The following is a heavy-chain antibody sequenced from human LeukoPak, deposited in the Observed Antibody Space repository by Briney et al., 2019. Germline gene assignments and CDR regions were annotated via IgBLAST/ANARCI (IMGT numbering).Heavy chain of an antibody. CDR3: AKAVGNYRYSGSYPFDFDY. D-gene: IGHD1-26*01. CDR2: ISANGGGT. J-gene: IGHJ4*02. V-gene: IGHV3-23*01. CDR1: EFTFNIYA. Sequence: GGSLRLSCAASEFTFNIYAMNWVRQAPGKGLEWVSGISANGGGTYYADSVKGRFTISRDNSKNTLYLQMNSLRAEDTAVYYCAKAVGNYRYSGSYPFDFDYWGQGTLVTVSS.